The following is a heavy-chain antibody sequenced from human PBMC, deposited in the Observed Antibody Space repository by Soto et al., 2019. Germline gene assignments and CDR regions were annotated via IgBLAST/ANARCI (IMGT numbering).Heavy chain of an antibody. CDR2: ISYDGSNK. J-gene: IGHJ3*02. CDR1: GFTFSSYG. Sequence: GGSLRLSCAASGFTFSSYGMHWVRQAPGKGLEWVAVISYDGSNKYYADSVKGRFTISRDNSKNTLYLQMNSLRAEDTAVYYCARDAPYDFWSGSHDAFDIWGQGTMVTVSS. CDR3: ARDAPYDFWSGSHDAFDI. V-gene: IGHV3-30*03. D-gene: IGHD3-3*01.